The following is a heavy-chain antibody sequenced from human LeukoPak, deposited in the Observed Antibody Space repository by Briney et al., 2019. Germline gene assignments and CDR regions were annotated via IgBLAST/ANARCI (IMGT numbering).Heavy chain of an antibody. CDR1: GGSISSGYYY. V-gene: IGHV4-30-4*02. CDR3: AREGYYDILTGYYINWFDP. J-gene: IGHJ5*02. Sequence: SETLSLTCTVSGGSISSGYYYWSWIRQPPGKGLEYIGYIYYGGTYYNPSLKSRVTMSVDTSKNQFSLKLSSVTAADTAVYYCAREGYYDILTGYYINWFDPWGQGTLVTVSS. CDR2: IYYGGT. D-gene: IGHD3-9*01.